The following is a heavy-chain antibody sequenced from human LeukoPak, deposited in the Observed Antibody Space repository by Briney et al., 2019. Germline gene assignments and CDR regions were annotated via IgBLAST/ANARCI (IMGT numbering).Heavy chain of an antibody. D-gene: IGHD3-3*01. CDR3: TTGPQYDFWSEIDY. CDR2: IKSKTDGGTT. Sequence: GGSLRLSCAASGFTFSNAWMSWVRQAPGKGLEWVGRIKSKTDGGTTDYAAPLKGRFTISRDDSKNTLYLQMNSLKTEDTAVYYCTTGPQYDFWSEIDYWGQGTLVTVSS. V-gene: IGHV3-15*01. J-gene: IGHJ4*02. CDR1: GFTFSNAW.